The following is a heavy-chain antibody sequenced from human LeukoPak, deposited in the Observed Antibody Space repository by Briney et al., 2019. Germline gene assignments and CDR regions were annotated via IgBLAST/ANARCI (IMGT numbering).Heavy chain of an antibody. D-gene: IGHD2-15*01. CDR1: GGTFSSYA. V-gene: IGHV1-69*13. CDR2: IIPIFGTA. Sequence: ASVKVSCKASGGTFSSYAISWVRQAPGQGLEWMGGIIPIFGTANYAQKFQGRVTITADESTSTAYMELSSLRSEDTAVYYCARNVGRVVAATGHGMDVWGKGTTVTVSS. CDR3: ARNVGRVVAATGHGMDV. J-gene: IGHJ6*04.